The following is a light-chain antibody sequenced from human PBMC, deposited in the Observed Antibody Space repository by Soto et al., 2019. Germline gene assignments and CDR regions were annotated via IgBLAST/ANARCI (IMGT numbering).Light chain of an antibody. CDR2: DVS. Sequence: SVLTQPASVYGSPGQSITISCSGTSSDVGGYNYVSWYQQNPGTAPKLLIYDVSNRPSGVSHRFSGSKSGNTASLTISGLQAGDEADYYCSSYRSSRTYVFGTGTKVTVL. J-gene: IGLJ1*01. CDR3: SSYRSSRTYV. CDR1: SSDVGGYNY. V-gene: IGLV2-14*01.